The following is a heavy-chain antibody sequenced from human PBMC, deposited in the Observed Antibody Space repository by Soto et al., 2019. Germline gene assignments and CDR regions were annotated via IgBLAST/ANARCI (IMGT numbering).Heavy chain of an antibody. CDR3: ARKPDVATANVGGGYGFDV. Sequence: QVQLQESGPGLVKPSGTLSLTCAASSGSIFTTNWWSWVRQSPGRGLQWIGDIYHSGSHNYNPSLKSRVSISIDKSKDRFFLNLTSVTAADTAVYYWARKPDVATANVGGGYGFDVWGQGTMVTVSS. J-gene: IGHJ3*01. V-gene: IGHV4-4*02. CDR2: IYHSGSH. CDR1: SGSIFTTNW. D-gene: IGHD3-16*01.